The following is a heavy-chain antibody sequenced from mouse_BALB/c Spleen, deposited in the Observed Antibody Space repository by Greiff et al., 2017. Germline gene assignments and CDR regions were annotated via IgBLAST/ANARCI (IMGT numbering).Heavy chain of an antibody. Sequence: EVKLVESGPGLVKPSQSLSLTCTVTGYSITSDYAWNWIRQFPGNKLEWMGYISYSGSTSYNPSLKSRISITRDTSKNQFFLQLNSVTTEDTATYYCASSYVEDYWGQGTTLTVSS. D-gene: IGHD1-1*01. CDR3: ASSYVEDY. CDR2: ISYSGST. V-gene: IGHV3-2*02. J-gene: IGHJ2*01. CDR1: GYSITSDYA.